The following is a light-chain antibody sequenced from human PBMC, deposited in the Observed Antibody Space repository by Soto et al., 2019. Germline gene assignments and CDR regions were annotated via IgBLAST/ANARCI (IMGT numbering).Light chain of an antibody. Sequence: EIVLTQSPATLSLSPGERATLSCRASQSVSSYLAWYQQKPGQAPRLLIYEASNRTTGIPARFSGSGSGTDFTLIISSLEPEDFAVYYCQQRTDWVTFGGETKVEIK. CDR3: QQRTDWVT. V-gene: IGKV3-11*01. CDR2: EAS. CDR1: QSVSSY. J-gene: IGKJ4*01.